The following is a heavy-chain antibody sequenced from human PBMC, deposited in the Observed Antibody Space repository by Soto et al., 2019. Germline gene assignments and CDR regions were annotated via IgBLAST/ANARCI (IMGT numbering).Heavy chain of an antibody. Sequence: EVQLVESGGGLVQPGGSLRLSCAASGFTFSSYSMNWVRQAPGKGLEWVSYISSSSSTIYYADSVKGRFTISRDNAKNSVYLQMNRLIDEDEAVYYCARGCWSPLIGYCSSTSCYGAFYIFGEELMVVFSS. V-gene: IGHV3-48*02. CDR2: ISSSSSTI. CDR1: GFTFSSYS. D-gene: IGHD2-2*01. J-gene: IGHJ3*02. CDR3: ARGCWSPLIGYCSSTSCYGAFYI.